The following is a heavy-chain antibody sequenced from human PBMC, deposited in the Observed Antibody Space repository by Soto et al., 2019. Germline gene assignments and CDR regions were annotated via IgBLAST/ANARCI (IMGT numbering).Heavy chain of an antibody. V-gene: IGHV4-34*01. CDR1: GGSFSGYY. Sequence: PSETLSLTCAVYGGSFSGYYWSWIRQPPGKGLEWIGEINHSGSTNYNPSLKSRVTISVDTSKNQFSLKLSSVTAADTAVYYCARESIAAAGTREDWYFDLWGRGTLVTV. D-gene: IGHD6-13*01. J-gene: IGHJ2*01. CDR2: INHSGST. CDR3: ARESIAAAGTREDWYFDL.